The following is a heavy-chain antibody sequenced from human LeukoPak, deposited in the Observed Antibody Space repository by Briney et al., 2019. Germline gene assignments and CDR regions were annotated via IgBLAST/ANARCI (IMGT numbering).Heavy chain of an antibody. V-gene: IGHV5-51*01. CDR1: GYCFTSYW. J-gene: IGHJ3*02. CDR2: SYPGDSDT. D-gene: IGHD3-10*01. Sequence: GESLKISCKGAGYCFTSYWIGWGRQLAGKGLEWVGFSYPGDSDTRYSPSFQGQVTISSDKSISTAYLQWSSLKASDSAMYYCATNNMFRGIHAFDIGGQGTMVTVSS. CDR3: ATNNMFRGIHAFDI.